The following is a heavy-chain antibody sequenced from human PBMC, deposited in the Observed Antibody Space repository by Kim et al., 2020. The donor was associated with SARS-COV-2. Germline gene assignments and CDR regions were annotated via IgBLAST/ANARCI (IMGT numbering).Heavy chain of an antibody. D-gene: IGHD3-3*01. CDR3: ARGVTIHNWFDP. Sequence: SETLSLTCAVYGGSFSGYYWSWIRQPPGKGLEWIGEINHSGSTNYNPSLKSRVTISVDTSKNQFSLKLSSVTAADTAVYYCARGVTIHNWFDPWGQGTLVTVSS. CDR1: GGSFSGYY. V-gene: IGHV4-34*01. J-gene: IGHJ5*02. CDR2: INHSGST.